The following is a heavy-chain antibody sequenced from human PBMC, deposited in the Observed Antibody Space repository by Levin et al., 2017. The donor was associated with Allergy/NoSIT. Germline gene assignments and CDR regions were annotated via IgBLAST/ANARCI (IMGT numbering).Heavy chain of an antibody. CDR3: AKGSRGSGSYFDY. CDR1: GFTFSSYG. Sequence: LSLTCAASGFTFSSYGMHWVRQAPGKGLEWVAVISYDGSNKYYADSVKGRFTISRDNSKNTLYLQMNSLRAEDTAVYYCAKGSRGSGSYFDYWGQGTLVTVSS. D-gene: IGHD3-10*01. CDR2: ISYDGSNK. V-gene: IGHV3-30*18. J-gene: IGHJ4*02.